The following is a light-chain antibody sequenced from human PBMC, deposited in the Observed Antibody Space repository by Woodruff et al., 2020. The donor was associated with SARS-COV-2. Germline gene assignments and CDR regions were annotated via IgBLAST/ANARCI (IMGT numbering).Light chain of an antibody. J-gene: IGLJ1*01. CDR3: CSYAGSSPYV. V-gene: IGLV2-23*01. Sequence: GSPGQSITISCTGTSSDVGSYNLVSWYQQHPGKAPKLMIYEGSKRPSGVSNRFSGSKSGNTASLTISGLQAEDEADYYCCSYAGSSPYVFGSG. CDR1: SSDVGSYNL. CDR2: EGS.